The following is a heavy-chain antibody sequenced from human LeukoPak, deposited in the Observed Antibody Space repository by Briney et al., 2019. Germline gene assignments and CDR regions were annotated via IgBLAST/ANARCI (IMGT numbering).Heavy chain of an antibody. CDR2: ISGSGSDI. Sequence: PGGSLRLSCAASGFTFSDYYMDWIRQAPGKGLEWVSHISGSGSDIFYADSVKGRFTISRDNSKNTLYLQMNSLRAEDTAVYYCAKDAVAYCGGDCSPFDYWGQGTLVTVSS. V-gene: IGHV3-11*04. D-gene: IGHD2-21*02. J-gene: IGHJ4*02. CDR1: GFTFSDYY. CDR3: AKDAVAYCGGDCSPFDY.